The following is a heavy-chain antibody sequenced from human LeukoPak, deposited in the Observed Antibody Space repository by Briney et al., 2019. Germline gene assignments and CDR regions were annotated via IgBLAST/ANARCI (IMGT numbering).Heavy chain of an antibody. CDR2: IYYRGTT. J-gene: IGHJ4*02. CDR3: ARQHYFFDISGYYEDY. CDR1: GGSIGDGSYY. Sequence: PSETLSLTCNVSGGSIGDGSYYWGWIRQPPGKGLEWIGSIYYRGTTLYTPSLKNRVTISVDTSKNQFSLRLSSVTAADTAVYYCARQHYFFDISGYYEDYWGQGTLVIVSS. D-gene: IGHD3-22*01. V-gene: IGHV4-39*01.